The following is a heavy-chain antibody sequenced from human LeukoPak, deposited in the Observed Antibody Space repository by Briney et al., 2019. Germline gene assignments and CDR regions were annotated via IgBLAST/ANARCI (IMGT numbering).Heavy chain of an antibody. CDR1: GFTVSRNY. CDR3: ARAKPKNMVRGLIMRRESRYYFDY. CDR2: IYSGGNT. V-gene: IGHV3-53*01. J-gene: IGHJ4*02. Sequence: GGSLRLSCAASGFTVSRNYMSWVRQAPGKGLEWVSIIYSGGNTYYADSVKGRFTISRDNSKSTLYIQMNSLRAEDTAVYYCARAKPKNMVRGLIMRRESRYYFDYWGQGTLVTVSS. D-gene: IGHD3-10*01.